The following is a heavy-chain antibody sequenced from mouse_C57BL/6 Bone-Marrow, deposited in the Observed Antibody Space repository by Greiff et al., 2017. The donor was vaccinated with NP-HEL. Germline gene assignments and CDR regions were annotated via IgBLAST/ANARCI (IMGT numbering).Heavy chain of an antibody. CDR3: ARRTTGVDEGAMDY. D-gene: IGHD1-1*01. J-gene: IGHJ4*01. Sequence: EVQLVESGGGLVQPGGSLSLSCAASGFTFTDYYMSWVRQPPGKALEWLGFIRNKANGSTTEYSATVKGRFPISRATSQSILYLRMNALRAEDSATYYGARRTTGVDEGAMDYWGQGTSVTVSS. CDR2: IRNKANGSTT. CDR1: GFTFTDYY. V-gene: IGHV7-3*01.